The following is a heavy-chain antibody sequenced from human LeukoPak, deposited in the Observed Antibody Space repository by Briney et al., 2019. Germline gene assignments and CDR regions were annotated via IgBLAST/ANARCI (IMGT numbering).Heavy chain of an antibody. D-gene: IGHD1/OR15-1a*01. J-gene: IGHJ5*02. Sequence: GGSLRLSCATSGCTFGDYAMSWVRQAPGKGLEWVGFIRSKTYGGANEHAGSVEGRFTISRDDSRSILYLQMNSLKTEDTAVYYCTREEGTRGYSRPWGQGTLVSVSS. CDR3: TREEGTRGYSRP. CDR1: GCTFGDYA. V-gene: IGHV3-49*04. CDR2: IRSKTYGGAN.